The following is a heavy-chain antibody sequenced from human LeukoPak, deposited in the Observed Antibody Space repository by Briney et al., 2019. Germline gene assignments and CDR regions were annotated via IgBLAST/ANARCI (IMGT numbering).Heavy chain of an antibody. J-gene: IGHJ6*03. CDR3: ATDRPSSAKVGPRGYYYYYTDV. V-gene: IGHV1-24*01. CDR1: GYTLTELP. CDR2: FDPEDGET. Sequence: ASVKVSCKVSGYTLTELPMHWVRQAPGKGLEWMGGFDPEDGETIYAQKFQGRVTMTEDTSTDTAYMELSSLRSEDTAVYYCATDRPSSAKVGPRGYYYYYTDVWGKGTTVTVSS. D-gene: IGHD2-2*01.